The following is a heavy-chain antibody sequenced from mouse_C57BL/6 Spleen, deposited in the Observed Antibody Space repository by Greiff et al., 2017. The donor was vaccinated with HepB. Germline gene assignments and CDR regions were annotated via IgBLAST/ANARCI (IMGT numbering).Heavy chain of an antibody. CDR2: ISDGGSYT. V-gene: IGHV5-4*01. J-gene: IGHJ3*01. CDR1: GFTFSSYA. CDR3: ARDDEIETWFAY. Sequence: DVMLVESGGGLVKPGGSLKLSCAASGFTFSSYAMSWVRQTPEKRLEWVATISDGGSYTYYPDNVKGRFTISRDNAKNNLYLQMSHLKSEDTAMYYGARDDEIETWFAYWGQGTLVTVSA.